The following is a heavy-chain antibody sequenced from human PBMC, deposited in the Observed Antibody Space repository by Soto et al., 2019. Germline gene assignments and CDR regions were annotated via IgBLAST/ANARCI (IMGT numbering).Heavy chain of an antibody. D-gene: IGHD3-10*01. CDR2: IYYSGST. CDR1: GGSISSSSYY. Sequence: SETLSLTCTVSGGSISSSSYYWGWIRQPPGKGLEWIGSIYYSGSTYYNPSLKSRVTISVDTSKNQFSLKLSSVTAADTAVYYCARRNGGYFDYWGQGTLVTVSS. CDR3: ARRNGGYFDY. J-gene: IGHJ4*02. V-gene: IGHV4-39*01.